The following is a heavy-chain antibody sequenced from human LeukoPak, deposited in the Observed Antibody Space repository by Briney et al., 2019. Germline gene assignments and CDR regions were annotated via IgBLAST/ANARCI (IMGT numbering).Heavy chain of an antibody. CDR1: GGSISPYY. CDR3: ARAYYYDSSGYYSLGYYYYYYMDV. CDR2: IYYSGST. V-gene: IGHV4-59*01. D-gene: IGHD3-22*01. Sequence: SETLSLTCTVSGGSISPYYWSWIRQPPGKGLEWIGYIYYSGSTNYNPSLKSRVTLSVDTSKNQFSLKLSSVTAADTAVYYCARAYYYDSSGYYSLGYYYYYYMDVWGKGTTVTISS. J-gene: IGHJ6*03.